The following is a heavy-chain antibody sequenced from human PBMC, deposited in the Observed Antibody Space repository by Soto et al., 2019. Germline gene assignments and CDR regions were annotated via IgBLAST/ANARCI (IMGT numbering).Heavy chain of an antibody. D-gene: IGHD3-22*01. J-gene: IGHJ6*02. CDR1: GFTFISYA. CDR2: ISGSGGST. V-gene: IGHV3-23*01. CDR3: AKDQVYYYDSSGYYYDYYGMDV. Sequence: GGSLRLSCAASGFTFISYAMSWVRQAPWKGLEWVSAISGSGGSTYYADSVKGRFTISRDNSKNTLYLQMNSLRAEDTAVYYCAKDQVYYYDSSGYYYDYYGMDVWGQGTTVTVS.